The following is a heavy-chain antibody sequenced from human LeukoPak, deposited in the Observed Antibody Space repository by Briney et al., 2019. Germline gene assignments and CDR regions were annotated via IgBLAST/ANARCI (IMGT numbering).Heavy chain of an antibody. CDR3: ARSKGIVVVPAAMSY. CDR1: GFTFSSCS. V-gene: IGHV3-21*01. J-gene: IGHJ4*02. Sequence: PGGSLRLSCAASGFTFSSCSMNWVRQAPGKGLEWVSSISSSSSYIYYADSVKGRFTISRDNAKNSLYLQMNSLRAEDTAVYYCARSKGIVVVPAAMSYWGQGTLVTVSS. CDR2: ISSSSSYI. D-gene: IGHD2-2*01.